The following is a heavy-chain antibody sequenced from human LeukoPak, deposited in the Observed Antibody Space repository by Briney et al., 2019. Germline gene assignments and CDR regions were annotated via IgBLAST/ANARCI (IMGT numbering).Heavy chain of an antibody. CDR3: ARGGIAAAGTFDY. D-gene: IGHD6-13*01. J-gene: IGHJ4*02. CDR2: ISSSSSYI. CDR1: GFTFSSYS. Sequence: PGGSLRLSCAASGFTFSSYSMNRVRQAPGKGLEWVSSISSSSSYIYYADSVKGRFTISRDNAKNSLYLQMNSLRAEDTVVYYCARGGIAAAGTFDYWGQGTLVTVSS. V-gene: IGHV3-21*01.